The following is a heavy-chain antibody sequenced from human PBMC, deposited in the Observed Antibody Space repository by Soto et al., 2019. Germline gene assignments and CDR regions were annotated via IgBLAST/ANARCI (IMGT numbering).Heavy chain of an antibody. Sequence: PGESLKISCKTSGYIFTTYWISWVRQMPGKGLEWMAIIHPGGSDTRYSPSLQGQVTISADKSISTAYLQWSSLKASDTAMYYCATGIVTRYYGMDVWGQGTTVTVSS. CDR1: GYIFTTYW. CDR2: IHPGGSDT. V-gene: IGHV5-51*01. CDR3: ATGIVTRYYGMDV. D-gene: IGHD4-4*01. J-gene: IGHJ6*02.